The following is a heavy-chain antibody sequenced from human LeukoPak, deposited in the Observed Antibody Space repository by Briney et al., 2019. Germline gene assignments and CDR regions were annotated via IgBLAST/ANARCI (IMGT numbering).Heavy chain of an antibody. D-gene: IGHD6-13*01. Sequence: ASVKVSCKASGYTFTSYGISWVRQAPGQGLEWMGWINTNTGNPTYAQGFTGRFVFSLDTSVSTAYLQISSLKAEDTAVYYCARYRRPYSSSWYGYWFDPWGQGTLVTVSS. J-gene: IGHJ5*02. V-gene: IGHV7-4-1*02. CDR1: GYTFTSYG. CDR2: INTNTGNP. CDR3: ARYRRPYSSSWYGYWFDP.